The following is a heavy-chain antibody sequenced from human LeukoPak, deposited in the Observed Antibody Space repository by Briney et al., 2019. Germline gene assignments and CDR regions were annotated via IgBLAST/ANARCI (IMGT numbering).Heavy chain of an antibody. J-gene: IGHJ4*02. Sequence: ASVKVSCKASGYTFTSYYMHWVRQAPGQGLEWMGIINPSGGSTSYAQKFQGRVTMTRDTSTSTVYMELGSLRSEDTAVYYCAREYYYDSSGLLGDYWGQGALVTVSS. D-gene: IGHD3-22*01. CDR2: INPSGGST. CDR1: GYTFTSYY. CDR3: AREYYYDSSGLLGDY. V-gene: IGHV1-46*01.